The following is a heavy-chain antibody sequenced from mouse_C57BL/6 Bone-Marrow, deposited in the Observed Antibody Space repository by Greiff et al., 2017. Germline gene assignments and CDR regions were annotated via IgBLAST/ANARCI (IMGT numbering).Heavy chain of an antibody. D-gene: IGHD2-2*01. CDR3: AGSEGYGYDEGPFAY. V-gene: IGHV1-55*01. Sequence: VQLQQPGAELVKPGASVKMSCKASGYTFTSYWITWVKQRPGQGLEWIGVIYPGSGSTNYNEKFKSKATLTVDTSSSTAYMQLSSLTSRSSAVYDCAGSEGYGYDEGPFAYWGRGNRVTVSA. J-gene: IGHJ3*01. CDR1: GYTFTSYW. CDR2: IYPGSGST.